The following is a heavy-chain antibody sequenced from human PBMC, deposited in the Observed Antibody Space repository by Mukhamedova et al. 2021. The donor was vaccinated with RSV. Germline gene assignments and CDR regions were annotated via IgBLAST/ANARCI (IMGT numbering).Heavy chain of an antibody. CDR3: AKLGVCXXSD. CDR2: INTGNGDT. V-gene: IGHV1-3*04. J-gene: IGHJ4*02. Sequence: GRQAPGQRFEWMGWINTGNGDTKYSEKFQGRLTIIRDTSASTVYMELSSLRSEDTAIYFCAKLGVCXXSDWGQGTLVTVSS. D-gene: IGHD2-21*01.